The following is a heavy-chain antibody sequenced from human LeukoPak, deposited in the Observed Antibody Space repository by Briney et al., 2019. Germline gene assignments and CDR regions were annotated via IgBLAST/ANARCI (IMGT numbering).Heavy chain of an antibody. J-gene: IGHJ4*02. V-gene: IGHV3-23*01. Sequence: GGSLRLSCAASGFTFRSYAMSWVRQAPGKGLEGVSNISGSGSGTYYADSVKGRFNVSRDNSKNTLHLQMNSLRAEDTAVYYCAKDFLYNVVDYWGQGTLVAVSS. CDR1: GFTFRSYA. CDR2: ISGSGSGT. D-gene: IGHD3-10*01. CDR3: AKDFLYNVVDY.